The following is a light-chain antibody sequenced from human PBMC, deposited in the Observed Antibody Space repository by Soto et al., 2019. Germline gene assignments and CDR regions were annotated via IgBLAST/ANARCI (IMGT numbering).Light chain of an antibody. J-gene: IGKJ1*01. CDR3: QQYGNSRGT. CDR2: GAS. CDR1: QSLGGS. V-gene: IGKV3-15*01. Sequence: IVMTQSPATLSVSPGERATLSCRASQSLGGSLAWYQQKPGQAPRLLIYGASTRVTGIPARFSGSGSGTDFTLTISRLEPEDSAVYYCQQYGNSRGTFGQGTKV.